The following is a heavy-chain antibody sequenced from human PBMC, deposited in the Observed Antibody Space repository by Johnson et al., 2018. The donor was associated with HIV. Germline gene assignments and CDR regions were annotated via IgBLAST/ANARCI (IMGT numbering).Heavy chain of an antibody. CDR1: GFNFDDHG. D-gene: IGHD2/OR15-2a*01. J-gene: IGHJ3*02. CDR3: ARDPSNSRGWLGDAFDI. CDR2: IYSGGST. Sequence: QEQLVESGGAVVRPGGSLRLSCAASGFNFDDHGMSWIRQTPGKGLEWVSVIYSGGSTYYADSVKGRFTISRDNSKNTLYLQMNSLRAEDTAVYYCARDPSNSRGWLGDAFDIWGQGTMVTVSS. V-gene: IGHV3-NL1*01.